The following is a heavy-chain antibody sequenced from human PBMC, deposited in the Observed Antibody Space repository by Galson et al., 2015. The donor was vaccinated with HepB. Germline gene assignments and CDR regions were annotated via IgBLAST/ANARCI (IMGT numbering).Heavy chain of an antibody. CDR2: IYHSGST. J-gene: IGHJ4*02. V-gene: IGHV4-4*02. CDR1: GGSISSSNW. Sequence: ETLSLTCAVSGGSISSSNWWSWVRQPPGKGLEWIGEIYHSGSTSYNPSLKSRVTISVDKSKNQFSLKLSSVTAADTAVYYCARVGSGSYEACLDYWGQGTLVTVSS. CDR3: ARVGSGSYEACLDY. D-gene: IGHD3-10*01.